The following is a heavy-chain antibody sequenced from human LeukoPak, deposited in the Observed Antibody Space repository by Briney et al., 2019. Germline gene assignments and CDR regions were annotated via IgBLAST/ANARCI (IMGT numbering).Heavy chain of an antibody. D-gene: IGHD2-2*01. Sequence: PGGSLRLSCAASGFTFSSYAMHWVRQAPGKGLEWVAVISYDGSNKYYADSVKGRFTISRDNSKNTLYLQMNSLRAEDTAVYYCVKDLVATPDYWGQGTLVTVSS. V-gene: IGHV3-30-3*01. CDR2: ISYDGSNK. CDR3: VKDLVATPDY. CDR1: GFTFSSYA. J-gene: IGHJ4*02.